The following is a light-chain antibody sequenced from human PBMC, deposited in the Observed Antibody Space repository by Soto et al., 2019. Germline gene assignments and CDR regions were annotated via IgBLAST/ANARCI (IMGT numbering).Light chain of an antibody. V-gene: IGKV1-5*01. Sequence: DIKLTQSPSTLSASVGDRTRITCRASQTISDWLAWYQQKPGKAPKVLIYGASNLQSGVPPRFSGSGSGTDFTLTISSLQPEDFATYYCQQLNSYPTFGQGTRLEIK. CDR2: GAS. CDR1: QTISDW. CDR3: QQLNSYPT. J-gene: IGKJ5*01.